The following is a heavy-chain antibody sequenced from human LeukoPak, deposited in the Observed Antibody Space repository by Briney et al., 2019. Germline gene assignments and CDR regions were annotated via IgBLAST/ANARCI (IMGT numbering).Heavy chain of an antibody. D-gene: IGHD3-10*01. V-gene: IGHV1-8*01. CDR1: GYTFTSYD. CDR2: MNPNSGNT. J-gene: IGHJ4*02. CDR3: ARGEYVDYYGSGSYSY. Sequence: ASVKVSCKASGYTFTSYDINWVRQATGQGLEWMGWMNPNSGNTGYAQKFQGRVTMTRNTSISTAFMELSSLRSEDTAVYYCARGEYVDYYGSGSYSYWGQGTLVTVSS.